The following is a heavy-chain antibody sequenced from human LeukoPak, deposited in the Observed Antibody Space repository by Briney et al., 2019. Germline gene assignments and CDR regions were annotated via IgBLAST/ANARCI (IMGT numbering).Heavy chain of an antibody. J-gene: IGHJ4*02. V-gene: IGHV3-15*01. Sequence: GGSLRLSCAASGFTFGNAWMSWVRQAPGKGLEWVGRIKSKTDGGTTDYAAPVKGRFTISRDDSKNTLYLQMNSLKTEVTAVYYCTTPTYSSSSTDYWGQGTLVTVSS. CDR3: TTPTYSSSSTDY. CDR1: GFTFGNAW. CDR2: IKSKTDGGTT. D-gene: IGHD6-6*01.